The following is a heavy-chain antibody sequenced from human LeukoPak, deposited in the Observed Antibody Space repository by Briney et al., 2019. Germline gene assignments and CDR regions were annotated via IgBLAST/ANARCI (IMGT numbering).Heavy chain of an antibody. CDR2: ISGSGGGT. J-gene: IGHJ4*02. D-gene: IGHD6-13*01. CDR1: GFTFSNYA. V-gene: IGHV3-23*01. CDR3: AKDRNQGSWYSYFDY. Sequence: HPGGSLRLSCAVSGFTFSNYAMSWVRQAPGKGLEWVSAISGSGGGTYYADSVKGRFTISRDNSKNMLYLQMNSLRAEDTAVYYCAKDRNQGSWYSYFDYWGQGTLVTVSS.